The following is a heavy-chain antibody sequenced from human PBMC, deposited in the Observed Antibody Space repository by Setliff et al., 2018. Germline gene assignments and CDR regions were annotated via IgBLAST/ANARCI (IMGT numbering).Heavy chain of an antibody. CDR3: ARAGMASVNRKGVFEY. Sequence: ASVKVSCKGSGHIFKSYGISWVRQAPGQGLEWMGIINPSGGSTSYAQKFQGRVTMTRDTSTSTVYMELSSLRSEDTAVYYCARAGMASVNRKGVFEYWGQGTLVTVSS. V-gene: IGHV1-46*02. CDR1: GHIFKSYG. J-gene: IGHJ4*02. CDR2: INPSGGST. D-gene: IGHD3-10*01.